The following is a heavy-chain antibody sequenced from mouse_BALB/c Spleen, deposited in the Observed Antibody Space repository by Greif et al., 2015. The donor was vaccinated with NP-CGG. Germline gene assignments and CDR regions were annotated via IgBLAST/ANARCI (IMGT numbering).Heavy chain of an antibody. CDR2: IDPANGNT. J-gene: IGHJ2*01. V-gene: IGHV14-3*02. CDR1: GFNIKDTY. D-gene: IGHD2-10*02. CDR3: ARGEYGIHPFDY. Sequence: EVQLQESGAELVKPGASVKLSCTASGFNIKDTYMHWVKQRPEQGLEWIGRIDPANGNTKYDPKFQGKATITADTSFNTSYLQLSSLTSEDTAVYYCARGEYGIHPFDYWGQGTTLTVSS.